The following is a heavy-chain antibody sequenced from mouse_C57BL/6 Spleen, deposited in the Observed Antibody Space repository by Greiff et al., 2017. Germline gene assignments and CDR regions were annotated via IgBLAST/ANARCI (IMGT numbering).Heavy chain of an antibody. V-gene: IGHV1-82*01. CDR3: AKTFYYGNYPYAMDY. CDR1: GYAFSSSW. D-gene: IGHD2-1*01. J-gene: IGHJ4*01. Sequence: VQLQQSGPELVKPGASVKISCKASGYAFSSSWMNWVKQRPGKGLEWIGRIYPGDGDTNYNGKFKGKATLTADKSSSTAYMQLSSLTSEDSAVYFCAKTFYYGNYPYAMDYWGQGTSVTVSS. CDR2: IYPGDGDT.